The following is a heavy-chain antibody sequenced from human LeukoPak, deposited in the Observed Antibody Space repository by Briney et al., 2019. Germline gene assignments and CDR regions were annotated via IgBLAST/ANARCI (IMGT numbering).Heavy chain of an antibody. D-gene: IGHD6-19*01. CDR3: YTDLGIAVAGGWDQLPVLGSDAFDI. CDR1: GFTFSSYA. Sequence: GGSLRLSCAASGFTFSSYAMHWVRQAPGQRLEWMGWINAGNGNTKYSQKFQGRVTITRDTSASTAYMEMSSLRCEDTAVYYCYTDLGIAVAGGWDQLPVLGSDAFDIWGQGTMVTVSS. V-gene: IGHV1-3*01. J-gene: IGHJ3*02. CDR2: INAGNGNT.